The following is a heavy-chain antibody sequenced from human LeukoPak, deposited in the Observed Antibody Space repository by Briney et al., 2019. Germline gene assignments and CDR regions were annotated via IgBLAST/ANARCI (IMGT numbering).Heavy chain of an antibody. J-gene: IGHJ4*02. Sequence: ASVKVSCKASGYTFTSYDINWVRQATGQGLEWMGWMNPNSGNTGYAQKFQGRVTMTRNTSISTAYMELSSLRSEDTAVYYCATGPGYSGYDFLGGYYFDYWGQGTQVTVSS. V-gene: IGHV1-8*01. CDR2: MNPNSGNT. CDR3: ATGPGYSGYDFLGGYYFDY. CDR1: GYTFTSYD. D-gene: IGHD5-12*01.